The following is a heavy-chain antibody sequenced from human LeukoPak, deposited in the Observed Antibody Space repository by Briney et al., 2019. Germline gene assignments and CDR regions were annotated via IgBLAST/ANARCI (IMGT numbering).Heavy chain of an antibody. CDR1: GSYLRTYW. J-gene: IGHJ3*02. D-gene: IGHD6-19*01. Sequence: PGGSLRLSCVVSGSYLRTYWMNWVRQAPGKGLEWVASIKEDGSENYNVDSVKGRFTVSRDNAKNSVYLQMNSLRPEDTAVYYCAKGASYSSGWYRAAYDIWGQGTMVSVSS. V-gene: IGHV3-7*01. CDR2: IKEDGSEN. CDR3: AKGASYSSGWYRAAYDI.